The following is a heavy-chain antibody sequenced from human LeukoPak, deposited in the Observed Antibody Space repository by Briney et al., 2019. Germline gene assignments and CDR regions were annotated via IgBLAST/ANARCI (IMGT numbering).Heavy chain of an antibody. V-gene: IGHV3-21*01. CDR1: GCTFSSYS. CDR2: ISSSSSYI. Sequence: GGSLRLSCAPSGCTFSSYSMNWVRQAPGKGLEWGSSISSSSSYIYYTDSVKGRSTISSANAKISLYLQMNSLRAEATAVYSCARDLYGDYPFDLWGRGTLVTVSS. J-gene: IGHJ2*01. CDR3: ARDLYGDYPFDL. D-gene: IGHD4-17*01.